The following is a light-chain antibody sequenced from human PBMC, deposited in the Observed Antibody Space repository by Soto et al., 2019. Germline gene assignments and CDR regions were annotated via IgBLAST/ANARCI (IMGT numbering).Light chain of an antibody. Sequence: DLQMIQTPSTLSASVGDRVTITCRASHSISSWLAWYQQKPGKAPKPLIYKASTLESGVPSRFSGSGSGTEFTLTISSLQSDDFATYYCQQYYSHSKTFGQGTKVDIK. CDR1: HSISSW. CDR3: QQYYSHSKT. J-gene: IGKJ1*01. V-gene: IGKV1-5*03. CDR2: KAS.